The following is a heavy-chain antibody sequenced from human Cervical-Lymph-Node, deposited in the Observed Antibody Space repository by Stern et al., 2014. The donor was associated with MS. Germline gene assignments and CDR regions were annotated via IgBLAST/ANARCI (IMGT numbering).Heavy chain of an antibody. CDR2: ISGSGGST. V-gene: IGHV3-23*04. CDR3: AKDAVREGVYSSSWYYFDY. Sequence: EEHLVESGGGLVQPGGSLRLSCAASGFTFSSYAMSWVRQAPGKGLEWVSAISGSGGSTYYADSIKGRFTISRDNSKNTLYLQMNSLRAEDTAVYYCAKDAVREGVYSSSWYYFDYWGQGTLVTVSS. CDR1: GFTFSSYA. J-gene: IGHJ4*02. D-gene: IGHD6-13*01.